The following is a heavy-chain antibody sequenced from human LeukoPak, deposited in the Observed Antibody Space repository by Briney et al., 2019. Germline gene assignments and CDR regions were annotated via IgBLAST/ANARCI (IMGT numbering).Heavy chain of an antibody. Sequence: SETLSLTCTASGGSISCGSYYWSWIRQPAGKGLGWIGRIYTSGGSNYNSYRKGRVTISVDRCKDQFSRKLSSVPAADTAVYYCARAIKLVIWQYWYFDLWGRGTLVTVSS. CDR3: ARAIKLVIWQYWYFDL. CDR1: GGSISCGSYY. J-gene: IGHJ2*01. CDR2: IYTSGGS. D-gene: IGHD2-21*01. V-gene: IGHV4-61*02.